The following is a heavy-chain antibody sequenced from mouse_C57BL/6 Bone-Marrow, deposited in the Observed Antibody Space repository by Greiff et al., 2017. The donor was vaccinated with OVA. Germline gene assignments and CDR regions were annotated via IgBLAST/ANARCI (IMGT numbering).Heavy chain of an antibody. J-gene: IGHJ2*01. CDR1: GFNIKDYY. V-gene: IGHV14-2*01. D-gene: IGHD2-3*01. CDR3: ARPRYDGYLYYFDY. CDR2: IDPEDGET. Sequence: VQLQQSGAELVKPGASVKLSCTASGFNIKDYYMHWVKQRTEQGLEWIGRIDPEDGETKSAPKFQGKATITADTSSNTAYLQLSSLTSEDTAVYYCARPRYDGYLYYFDYWGQGTTLTVSS.